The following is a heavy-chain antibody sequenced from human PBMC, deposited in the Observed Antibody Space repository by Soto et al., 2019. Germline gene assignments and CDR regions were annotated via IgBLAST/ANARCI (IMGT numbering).Heavy chain of an antibody. Sequence: QVKLVQSGAEVKKPGASVKVSCKASGYTFTSYGISWVRQAPGQGLEWMRWISAYNGNTNYAQKLKGRGTMTTDTSTSTAHMELRGRRSDDTAVYYCAREAEDSQELVRGWFDPWGQGTLVTVSS. CDR2: ISAYNGNT. D-gene: IGHD6-13*01. CDR1: GYTFTSYG. V-gene: IGHV1-18*04. CDR3: AREAEDSQELVRGWFDP. J-gene: IGHJ5*02.